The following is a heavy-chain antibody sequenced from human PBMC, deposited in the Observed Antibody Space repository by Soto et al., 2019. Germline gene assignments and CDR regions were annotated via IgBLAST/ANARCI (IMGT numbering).Heavy chain of an antibody. Sequence: QVQLVESGGGVVQPGRSLRLSCTASGFTFSSYGMHWVRQAPGKGLEWVAVIWYDGSNKYYADSVKGRFTISRDNSKNTMYLQMNSVRAEDTAVYYCARVNYYDSSGYWGKIDYWGQGTLVTVSS. D-gene: IGHD3-22*01. CDR1: GFTFSSYG. CDR2: IWYDGSNK. V-gene: IGHV3-33*01. CDR3: ARVNYYDSSGYWGKIDY. J-gene: IGHJ4*02.